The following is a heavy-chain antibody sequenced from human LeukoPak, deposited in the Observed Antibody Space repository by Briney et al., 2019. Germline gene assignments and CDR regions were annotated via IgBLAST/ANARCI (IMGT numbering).Heavy chain of an antibody. J-gene: IGHJ4*02. CDR1: GYTFTGDY. Sequence: ASVKVSCKASGYTFTGDYLHWVRQAPGQGLEWMGWMNPNSGGTNYAQKFQGRVTMTRDTSISTAYMELSRLRSDDTAVYYCARDYASGSYYDYWGPGSLVTVSS. CDR2: MNPNSGGT. CDR3: ARDYASGSYYDY. V-gene: IGHV1-2*02. D-gene: IGHD3-10*01.